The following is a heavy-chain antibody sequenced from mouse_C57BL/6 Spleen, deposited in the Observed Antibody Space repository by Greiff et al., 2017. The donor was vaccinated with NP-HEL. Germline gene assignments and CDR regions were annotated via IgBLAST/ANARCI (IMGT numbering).Heavy chain of an antibody. CDR1: GYTFTSYW. J-gene: IGHJ2*01. CDR3: QFLNWDVGFDY. CDR2: IDPSDSYT. Sequence: QVQLQQPGAELVRPGTSVKLSCKASGYTFTSYWMHWVKQRPGQGLEWIGVIDPSDSYTNYNQTFKGKATLTVDTSSSTAYMQLSSLTSEDSAVYYCQFLNWDVGFDYWGQGTTLTVSS. V-gene: IGHV1-59*01. D-gene: IGHD4-1*01.